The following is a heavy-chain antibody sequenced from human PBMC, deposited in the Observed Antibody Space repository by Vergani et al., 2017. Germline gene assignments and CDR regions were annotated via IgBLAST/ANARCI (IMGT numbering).Heavy chain of an antibody. CDR2: ISSSSSYI. V-gene: IGHV3-21*01. CDR3: ARSTGGAFDI. D-gene: IGHD2-8*02. CDR1: GFTFSSYS. Sequence: EVQLVESGGGLVKPGGSLRLSCAASGFTFSSYSMYWVRQAPGKGLEWVSSISSSSSYIYYADSVKGRFTISRDNAKNSLYLQMNSLRAEDTAVYYCARSTGGAFDIWGQGTMVTVSS. J-gene: IGHJ3*02.